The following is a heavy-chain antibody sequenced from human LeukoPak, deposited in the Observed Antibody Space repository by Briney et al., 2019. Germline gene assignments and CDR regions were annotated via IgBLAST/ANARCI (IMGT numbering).Heavy chain of an antibody. CDR1: GLSLSTSGVG. Sequence: SGPTLVKPTQTLTLTCTLSGLSLSTSGVGVGSIPQPPGKALEWLALIYWNDEKRYSPSLKSRLTITKDTSKIQVVLAMTNVDPVDTATYYCAHTQYYYDSGGVDDGFDIWGQGTMVTVSS. D-gene: IGHD3-22*01. V-gene: IGHV2-5*01. CDR3: AHTQYYYDSGGVDDGFDI. J-gene: IGHJ3*02. CDR2: IYWNDEK.